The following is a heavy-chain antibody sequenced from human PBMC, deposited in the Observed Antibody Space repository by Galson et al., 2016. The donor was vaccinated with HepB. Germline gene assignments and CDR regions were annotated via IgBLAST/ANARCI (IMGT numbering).Heavy chain of an antibody. J-gene: IGHJ4*02. Sequence: SLRLSCAASGFTFSDYYMSWIRQAPGKGLEWLSYISSSSHQTDYADSAKGRFTISRDNAKNSLHLQMNNLRVKDTAVYYCARAVPDIYASGSYPDYWGQGTLVTVSS. D-gene: IGHD3-10*01. CDR1: GFTFSDYY. CDR2: ISSSSHQT. CDR3: ARAVPDIYASGSYPDY. V-gene: IGHV3-11*05.